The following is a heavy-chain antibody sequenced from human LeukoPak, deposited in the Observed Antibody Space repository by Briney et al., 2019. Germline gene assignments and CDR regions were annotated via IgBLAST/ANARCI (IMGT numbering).Heavy chain of an antibody. J-gene: IGHJ4*02. CDR1: GFTFSVHA. Sequence: PGGSLRLSCAASGFTFSVHAMSWVRQAPGKGLEWVSGISGSGGGTNYADSEKGRFTVSRDNSKNTLYLQMNSLRAEDTAVYYCAKDYSSSWYYFDYWGQGTLVTVSS. D-gene: IGHD6-13*01. CDR3: AKDYSSSWYYFDY. CDR2: ISGSGGGT. V-gene: IGHV3-23*01.